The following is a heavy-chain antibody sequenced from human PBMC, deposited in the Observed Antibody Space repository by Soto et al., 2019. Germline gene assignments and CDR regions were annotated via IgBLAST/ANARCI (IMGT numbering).Heavy chain of an antibody. Sequence: EVQLLESGGGLVQPGGYLRLSCAASGFTFSGYAMSWVRQAPGKGLDRVSAISGSGGETWYANSVKGRFTISRDNAKNMLYLQMGSLRADDTAIYYCAKEGLTGMTPCADHWGQGTLVTVSS. CDR2: ISGSGGET. J-gene: IGHJ4*02. CDR3: AKEGLTGMTPCADH. D-gene: IGHD1-20*01. CDR1: GFTFSGYA. V-gene: IGHV3-23*01.